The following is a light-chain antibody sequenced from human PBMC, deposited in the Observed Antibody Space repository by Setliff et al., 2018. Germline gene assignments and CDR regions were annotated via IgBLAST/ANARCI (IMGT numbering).Light chain of an antibody. CDR2: NND. V-gene: IGLV1-47*01. J-gene: IGLJ2*01. Sequence: SALTQPPSTSGPPGQRVTMSCSGSSSNIRNNYVYWYQQVPGTAPQLLIYNNDKRPSGVPDRFSGSKSGTSASLAISGLRSEDEADYYCLSYTSETTHALFGGGTKVTVL. CDR1: SSNIRNNY. CDR3: LSYTSETTHAL.